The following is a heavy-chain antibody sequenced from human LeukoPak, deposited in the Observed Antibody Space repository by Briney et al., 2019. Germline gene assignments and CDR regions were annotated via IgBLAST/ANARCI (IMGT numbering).Heavy chain of an antibody. V-gene: IGHV4-39*01. Sequence: SETLSLTRTVSGGSMSSSSYYWGWIRQPPGKGLEWIGSIYYSGSTYQKPSLKSRVTISIDTSKNQFALKLSSVTAADTAVYYCARHPYCTILTCNLRYAFGIWGQGTMVTVSS. CDR3: ARHPYCTILTCNLRYAFGI. CDR2: IYYSGST. D-gene: IGHD2-8*01. J-gene: IGHJ3*02. CDR1: GGSMSSSSYY.